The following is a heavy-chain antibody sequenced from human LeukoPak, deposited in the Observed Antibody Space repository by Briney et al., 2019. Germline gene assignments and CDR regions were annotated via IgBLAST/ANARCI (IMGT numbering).Heavy chain of an antibody. CDR3: ARRRGYSGSYYYFDY. D-gene: IGHD6-13*01. J-gene: IGHJ4*02. CDR2: MFYNGSP. V-gene: IGHV4-39*01. Sequence: SETLSLTCTVSGGSISGNTYYWGWIRQPPGKGLEWIGSMFYNGSPYYNPSLKSRVTISVDTSNNQFSLRVSSVTAADTAVYYCARRRGYSGSYYYFDYWGQGTPVTVSS. CDR1: GGSISGNTYY.